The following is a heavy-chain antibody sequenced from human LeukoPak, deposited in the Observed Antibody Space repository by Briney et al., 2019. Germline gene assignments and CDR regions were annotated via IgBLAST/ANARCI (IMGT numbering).Heavy chain of an antibody. CDR2: ISLSSTTI. V-gene: IGHV3-48*02. CDR3: ARVSGWPWDY. CDR1: GVTLSTHA. J-gene: IGHJ4*02. D-gene: IGHD2-15*01. Sequence: PGGSLRLSCAVSGVTLSTHAMSWVRRAPGKGLEWVSYISLSSTTIYYADSVKGRFTISRDDAKNSLYLQMNSLRDEDTAVYYCARVSGWPWDYWGQGTLVTVSS.